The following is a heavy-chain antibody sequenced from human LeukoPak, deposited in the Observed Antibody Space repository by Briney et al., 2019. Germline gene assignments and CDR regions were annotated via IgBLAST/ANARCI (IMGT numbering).Heavy chain of an antibody. CDR3: AKDTYSGSYYYFDY. CDR1: GFTFSNAW. V-gene: IGHV3-15*05. Sequence: GGSLRLSCAASGFTFSNAWMSWVRQAPGKGLEWVGRIKSKTDGGTTDYAAPVKGRFTISRDNAKNSLYLQMNCLRAEDTALYYCAKDTYSGSYYYFDYWGQGTLVTVSS. D-gene: IGHD1-26*01. J-gene: IGHJ4*02. CDR2: IKSKTDGGTT.